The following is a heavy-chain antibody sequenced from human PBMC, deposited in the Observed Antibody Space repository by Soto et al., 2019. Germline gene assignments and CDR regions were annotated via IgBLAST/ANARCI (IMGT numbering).Heavy chain of an antibody. V-gene: IGHV3-74*01. CDR3: VRDRGYPDSFDI. CDR2: INSDGTTI. CDR1: GFTFSSYA. Sequence: PGGSLRLSCAASGFTFSSYAMSWVRQAPGKGLDWVSHINSDGTTIVYADSVKGRFTISRDNAKNTLYLQMNSLRVEDTAVYFCVRDRGYPDSFDIWGPGTLVTVSS. J-gene: IGHJ3*02. D-gene: IGHD3-10*01.